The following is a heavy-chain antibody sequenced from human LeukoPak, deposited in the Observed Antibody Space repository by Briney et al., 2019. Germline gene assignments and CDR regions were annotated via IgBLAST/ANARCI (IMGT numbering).Heavy chain of an antibody. J-gene: IGHJ4*02. V-gene: IGHV3-15*01. CDR2: IKSKTDGGTT. CDR1: GFTFSNAW. D-gene: IGHD3-22*01. CDR3: TTEVYYDSSGYYSFDY. Sequence: GGSLRLSCAASGFTFSNAWMSWVRQAPGKGLEWVGRIKSKTDGGTTDYAAPVKGRFTISRDDSKNTLYLQMNSPKTEDTAVYYCTTEVYYDSSGYYSFDYWGQGTLVTVSS.